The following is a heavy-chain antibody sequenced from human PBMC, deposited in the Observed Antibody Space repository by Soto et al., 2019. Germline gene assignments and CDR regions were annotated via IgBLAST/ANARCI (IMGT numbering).Heavy chain of an antibody. D-gene: IGHD6-19*01. CDR3: AKAPGGGQWLANDAFDI. J-gene: IGHJ3*02. V-gene: IGHV3-30*18. CDR2: ISYDGSNK. CDR1: GFTFSSYG. Sequence: GASLRLSCAASGFTFSSYGMHCVRQAPGRGLEGVAVISYDGSNKYYADSVKGRFTISRDNSKNTLYLQMNSLRAEDTAVYYCAKAPGGGQWLANDAFDIWGQGTMVTVSS.